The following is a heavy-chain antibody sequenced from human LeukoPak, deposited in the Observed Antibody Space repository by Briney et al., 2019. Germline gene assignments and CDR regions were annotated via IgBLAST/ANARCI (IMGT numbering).Heavy chain of an antibody. CDR2: ISGSGGST. Sequence: PGGSLRLPCAASGLTFSSYAMSWVRQAPVKGLGWVSAISGSGGSTYYADSVKGRFTISRDNSKNTLYLQMNSLRAEDTAVYYCAKSLLGLFVSLWDYWGQGTLVTVSS. D-gene: IGHD1-26*01. J-gene: IGHJ4*02. V-gene: IGHV3-23*01. CDR1: GLTFSSYA. CDR3: AKSLLGLFVSLWDY.